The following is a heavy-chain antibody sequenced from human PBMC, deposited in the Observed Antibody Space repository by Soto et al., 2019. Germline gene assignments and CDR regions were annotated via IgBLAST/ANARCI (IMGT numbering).Heavy chain of an antibody. J-gene: IGHJ6*02. CDR2: ISYDGSNK. Sequence: ESGGGVVQPGRSLRLSCAASGFTFSSYAMHWVRQAPGKGLEWVAVISYDGSNKYYADSVKGRFTISRDNSKNTLYLQMNSLRAEDTAVYYCARGKYSSSWRFLAVTNYYYYGMDVWGQGTTVTVSS. V-gene: IGHV3-30-3*01. CDR1: GFTFSSYA. D-gene: IGHD6-13*01. CDR3: ARGKYSSSWRFLAVTNYYYYGMDV.